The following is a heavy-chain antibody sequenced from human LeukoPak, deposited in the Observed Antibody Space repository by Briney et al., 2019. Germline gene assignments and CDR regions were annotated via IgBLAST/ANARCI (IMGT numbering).Heavy chain of an antibody. V-gene: IGHV3-30*02. CDR1: GFTFSNYG. CDR2: IQYDGNNK. J-gene: IGHJ6*03. D-gene: IGHD5-12*01. CDR3: AKRGGLRRLENKYYFYYMDV. Sequence: PGGSLRLSCAASGFTFSNYGMHWVRQAPGKGLEWEAFIQYDGNNKYYSDSVKGRFTISRDNSKNTLYLQMNSLRAEDTAVYYCAKRGGLRRLENKYYFYYMDVWGKGTTVTISS.